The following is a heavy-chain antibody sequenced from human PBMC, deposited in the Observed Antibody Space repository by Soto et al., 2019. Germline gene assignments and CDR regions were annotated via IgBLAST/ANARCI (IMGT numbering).Heavy chain of an antibody. CDR1: GYNFAGYW. V-gene: IGHV5-51*01. J-gene: IGHJ4*02. CDR3: ARGGVSTRTFDY. Sequence: LGESRKISCKGSGYNFAGYWIAWVRQMPGKGLELLGIIYPSDSDTRYRPSFQGQVTISADKSISSAYLQWSSLRASDTAMYYCARGGVSTRTFDYWGQGTPVTVSS. CDR2: IYPSDSDT. D-gene: IGHD3-3*01.